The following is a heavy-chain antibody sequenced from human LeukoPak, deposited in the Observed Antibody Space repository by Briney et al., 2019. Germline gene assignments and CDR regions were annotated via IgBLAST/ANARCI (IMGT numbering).Heavy chain of an antibody. CDR1: GYTFTSYY. V-gene: IGHV1-46*01. J-gene: IGHJ4*02. Sequence: ASAKVSCKASGYTFTSYYIHWVRQAPGQGLEWMGIINPAGGSTNYAQKFQGSRLTLTRDTSTSTVYMELSSLRSEDTAVYYCARGRGVHDSHTYDYFDYWGQGSLVTVSS. D-gene: IGHD3-22*01. CDR2: INPAGGST. CDR3: ARGRGVHDSHTYDYFDY.